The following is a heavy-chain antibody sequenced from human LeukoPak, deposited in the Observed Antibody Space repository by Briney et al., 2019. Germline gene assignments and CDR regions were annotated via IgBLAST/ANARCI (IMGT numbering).Heavy chain of an antibody. CDR1: GYTFTSYD. CDR3: ARELRRDDI. V-gene: IGHV1-8*02. J-gene: IGHJ3*02. D-gene: IGHD6-25*01. CDR2: MNPNSGNT. Sequence: GASVKVSCKASGYTFTSYDINWVRQATGQGLEWMGWMNPNSGNTGYAQKFQGRVTITTDTSINTAYMELSGLRSEDTAVYYGARELRRDDIWGQGTMVTVSS.